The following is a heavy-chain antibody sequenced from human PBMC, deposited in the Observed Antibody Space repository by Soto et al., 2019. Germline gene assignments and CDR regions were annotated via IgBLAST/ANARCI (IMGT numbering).Heavy chain of an antibody. V-gene: IGHV1-69*12. J-gene: IGHJ4*02. CDR1: GGTFNSYV. CDR2: IISIFGTP. D-gene: IGHD5-12*01. CDR3: ARDLGSGYDPGDY. Sequence: QVQLVQSGAEVKKPGSSVKVSCKASGGTFNSYVFNWVRQAPGQGLEWMGGIISIFGTPNYGQKFQGRVTITADESTSTGFMELSSLTSEETDIYYCARDLGSGYDPGDYWGQGTLVTVSS.